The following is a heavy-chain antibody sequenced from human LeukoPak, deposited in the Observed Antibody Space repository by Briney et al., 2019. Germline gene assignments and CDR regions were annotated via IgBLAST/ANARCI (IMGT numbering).Heavy chain of an antibody. CDR3: AKAVFVMGYIRSTPYYYYGLDV. CDR1: GFTFSSYW. D-gene: IGHD2-2*02. Sequence: GGSLRLSCAASGFTFSSYWMQWVRQAPGKGLVWVSRINTDGSSTTYADSVTGRFTISRDNSKNTLSLQLSSLRAEDTAIYYCAKAVFVMGYIRSTPYYYYGLDVWGQGTTVTVSS. V-gene: IGHV3-74*01. CDR2: INTDGSST. J-gene: IGHJ6*02.